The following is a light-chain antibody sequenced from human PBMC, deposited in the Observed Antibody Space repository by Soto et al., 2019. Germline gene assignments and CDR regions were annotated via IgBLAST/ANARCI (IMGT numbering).Light chain of an antibody. CDR3: AAWDDSLSGGV. CDR1: SSNIGSNF. Sequence: QSVLTQPPSASGTPGQRVTISCSGSSSNIGSNFVYWCQQFPGTAPKLLIYRNNQRPSGVPDRFSGSKSGTSASLAISGLPSEDEADYYCAAWDDSLSGGVFGGGTKLTVL. CDR2: RNN. V-gene: IGLV1-47*01. J-gene: IGLJ3*02.